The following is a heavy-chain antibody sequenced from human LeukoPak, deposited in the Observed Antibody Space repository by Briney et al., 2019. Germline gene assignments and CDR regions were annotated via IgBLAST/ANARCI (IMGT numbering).Heavy chain of an antibody. CDR2: FDPEDGET. CDR3: ATETYYYDSSGYYRARYFDY. Sequence: GASVKVSCKASGYTFTGYYMHWVRQAPGKGLEWMGGFDPEDGETIYAQKFQGRVTMTEDTSTDTAYMELSSLRSEDTAVYYCATETYYYDSSGYYRARYFDYWGQGTLVTVSS. CDR1: GYTFTGYY. D-gene: IGHD3-22*01. V-gene: IGHV1-24*01. J-gene: IGHJ4*02.